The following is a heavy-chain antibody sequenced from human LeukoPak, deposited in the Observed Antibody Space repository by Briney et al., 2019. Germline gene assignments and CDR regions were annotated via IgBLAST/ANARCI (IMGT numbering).Heavy chain of an antibody. CDR1: GDSVSSHSAA. V-gene: IGHV6-1*01. CDR2: TYYRSKWYN. J-gene: IGHJ5*02. CDR3: ARGGLTIFGVGTEFDP. D-gene: IGHD3-3*01. Sequence: SQTLSLTCAISGDSVSSHSAAWNWIRQSPSRGLEWLGRTYYRSKWYNDYAVSVKSRITINPDTSKNQFSLQLNSVTPEDTAVYYCARGGLTIFGVGTEFDPWGQGTLVTVSS.